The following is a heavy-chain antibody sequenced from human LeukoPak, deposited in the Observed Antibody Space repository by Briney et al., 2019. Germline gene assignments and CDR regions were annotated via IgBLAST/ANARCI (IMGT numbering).Heavy chain of an antibody. D-gene: IGHD3-22*01. CDR2: IYYSGST. Sequence: KSSETLSLTCTVSGGSIGSSSYYWGWIRQPPGKGLEWIGSIYYSGSTYYNPSLKSRVTISVDTSKNQFSLKLSSVTAADTAVYYCARGGGPTYYYDSSGYYLTSYFDYWGQGTLVTVSS. J-gene: IGHJ4*02. CDR1: GGSIGSSSYY. V-gene: IGHV4-39*07. CDR3: ARGGGPTYYYDSSGYYLTSYFDY.